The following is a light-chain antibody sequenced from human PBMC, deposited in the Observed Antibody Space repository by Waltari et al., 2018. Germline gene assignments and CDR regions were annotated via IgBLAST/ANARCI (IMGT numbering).Light chain of an antibody. J-gene: IGKJ1*01. CDR3: MQYTHWPPWT. CDR1: QSLVHSDGNTY. Sequence: DVVLTQSPLSLPVTVGQPASISCRSSQSLVHSDGNTYLNWFQQRPGQSPRRLIYKVSNRDSGVPDRFSGSWSGTDFTLKISRVEAEDVAVYYCMQYTHWPPWTFGQGTKVEIK. V-gene: IGKV2-30*02. CDR2: KVS.